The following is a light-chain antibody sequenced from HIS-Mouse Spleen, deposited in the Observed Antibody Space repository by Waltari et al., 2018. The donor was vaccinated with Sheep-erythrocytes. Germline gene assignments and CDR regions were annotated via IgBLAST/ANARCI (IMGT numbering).Light chain of an antibody. CDR3: CSYAGSYTFWV. J-gene: IGLJ3*02. V-gene: IGLV2-11*01. Sequence: QSALTQPRSVSGSPGQSVTISCTGTSSDVGGYNYVSWYPQHPGKAPKLMIYDVSKRPSGGPYRFSGSKSGNTASLTISGLQAEDEADYYCCSYAGSYTFWVFGGGTKLTVL. CDR2: DVS. CDR1: SSDVGGYNY.